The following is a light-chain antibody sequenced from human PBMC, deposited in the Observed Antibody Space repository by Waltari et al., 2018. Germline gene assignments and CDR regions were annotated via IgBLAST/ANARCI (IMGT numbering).Light chain of an antibody. Sequence: QSALTQPASVSGSPGQSITISCTGTSSDVGGYNYVSWYQQHPGKAPKLLIYDVSKPPSGVSKRFSGSKSGNTASLTLSGLQAEDEADYCCSAYTSSSTLVFGGGTKLTVL. J-gene: IGLJ2*01. CDR2: DVS. V-gene: IGLV2-14*01. CDR3: SAYTSSSTLV. CDR1: SSDVGGYNY.